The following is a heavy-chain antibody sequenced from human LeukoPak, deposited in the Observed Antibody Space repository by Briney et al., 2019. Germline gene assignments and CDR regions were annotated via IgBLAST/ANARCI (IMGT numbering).Heavy chain of an antibody. CDR1: GGSISSGSYY. V-gene: IGHV4-61*01. Sequence: SXXLSLTCTVSGGSISSGSYYWSWIRQPPGKGLEWIGYIYYSGSTNYNPSLKSRVTISVDTSKNQFSLKLSSVTAADTAVYYCARATTEFYYDSSDYFLNGGYAFDIWGQGTMVTVSS. CDR2: IYYSGST. CDR3: ARATTEFYYDSSDYFLNGGYAFDI. J-gene: IGHJ3*02. D-gene: IGHD3-22*01.